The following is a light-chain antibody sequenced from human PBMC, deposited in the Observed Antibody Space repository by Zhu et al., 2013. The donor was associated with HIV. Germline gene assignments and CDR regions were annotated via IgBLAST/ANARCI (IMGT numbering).Light chain of an antibody. V-gene: IGLV3-21*03. CDR2: DDS. J-gene: IGLJ3*02. CDR3: QVWDSTTDHRV. CDR1: NIGTNS. Sequence: SYELTQPPSVSVAPGKTARITCGGNNIGTNSVHWYQQKPGQAPVLVVYDDSDRPSGIPERFSGSKSGNTATLTISRVESGDEADYYCQVWDSTTDHRVFGGGTKVTVL.